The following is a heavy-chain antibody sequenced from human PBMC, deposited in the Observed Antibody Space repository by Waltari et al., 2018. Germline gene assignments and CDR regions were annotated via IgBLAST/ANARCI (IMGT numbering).Heavy chain of an antibody. V-gene: IGHV4-39*02. Sequence: QLQLQESGPGLVKPSETLSLTCTVSGGSISSSSYYWGWIRQPPGKGLEWIGSIYYSGSTYYNPSLKSRVTISVDTSKNQFSLKLSSVTAADTAVYYCAREDIKNYYGMDVWGQGTTVTVSS. CDR3: AREDIKNYYGMDV. J-gene: IGHJ6*02. D-gene: IGHD2-15*01. CDR2: IYYSGST. CDR1: GGSISSSSYY.